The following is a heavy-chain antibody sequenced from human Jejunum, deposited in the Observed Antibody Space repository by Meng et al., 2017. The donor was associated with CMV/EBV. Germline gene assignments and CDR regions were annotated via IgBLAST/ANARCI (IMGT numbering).Heavy chain of an antibody. CDR2: IWYDGSYK. J-gene: IGHJ6*02. D-gene: IGHD5/OR15-5a*01. V-gene: IGHV3-33*06. CDR1: GLTFKTSG. Sequence: ASGLTFKTSGMHWVRQAPGKGLEWVALIWYDGSYKYYGDSVTGRFTISRDNSKNTLYLDLDSLRAEDTAVYYCAKEGSVYYSGLDVWGQGTTVTVSS. CDR3: AKEGSVYYSGLDV.